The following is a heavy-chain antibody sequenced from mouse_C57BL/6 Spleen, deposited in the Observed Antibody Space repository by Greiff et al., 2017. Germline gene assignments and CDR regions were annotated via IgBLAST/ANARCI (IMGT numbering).Heavy chain of an antibody. CDR3: TTTKSAWCAY. CDR1: GFNIKDDY. D-gene: IGHD6-2*01. V-gene: IGHV14-4*01. J-gene: IGHJ3*01. Sequence: EVKLMESGAELVRPGASVKLSCTASGFNIKDDYMHWVKQRPEQGLEWIGWIDPENGDTEYASKFQGKATITADTSSNTAYLQLSSLTSEDTAVYYCTTTKSAWCAYWGQGTLVTVSA. CDR2: IDPENGDT.